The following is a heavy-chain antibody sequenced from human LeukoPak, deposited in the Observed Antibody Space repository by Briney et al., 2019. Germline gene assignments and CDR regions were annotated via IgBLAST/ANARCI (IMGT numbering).Heavy chain of an antibody. CDR1: GGTFSSYA. CDR3: ARDLDSIIKPD. Sequence: GASVKVSCKASGGTFSSYAISWVRQAPGQGLEWMGGIIPIFGIANYAQKFQGRVTITADESTSTAYMELRSLKSDDTAVYYCARDLDSIIKPDWGQGTLVTVSS. CDR2: IIPIFGIA. D-gene: IGHD2-21*01. J-gene: IGHJ4*02. V-gene: IGHV1-69*13.